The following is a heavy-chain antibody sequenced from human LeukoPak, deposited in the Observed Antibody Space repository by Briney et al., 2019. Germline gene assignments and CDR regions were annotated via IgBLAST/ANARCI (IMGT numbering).Heavy chain of an antibody. CDR3: ARATYYYDSSDYYPLGY. CDR1: GFTFSSYW. CDR2: IKQDGSEK. V-gene: IGHV3-7*01. J-gene: IGHJ4*02. Sequence: TGGSLRLSCAASGFTFSSYWMSWVRQAPGKGLEWVANIKQDGSEKYYVDSVKGRFTISGDNAKNSLYLQMNSLRAEDTAVYYCARATYYYDSSDYYPLGYWGQGTLVTVSS. D-gene: IGHD3-22*01.